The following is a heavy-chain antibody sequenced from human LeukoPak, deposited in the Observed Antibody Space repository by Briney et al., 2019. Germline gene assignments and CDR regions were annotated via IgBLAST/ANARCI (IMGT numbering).Heavy chain of an antibody. CDR3: ARAKYYYDSSGYYSYYFDY. V-gene: IGHV4-34*01. CDR1: GGSFSGYY. D-gene: IGHD3-22*01. J-gene: IGHJ4*02. Sequence: SETLSLTCAVYGGSFSGYYWSWIRQPPGKGLEWIGEINNSGSTNYNPSLKSRVTISVDTSKNQFSLKLSSVTAADTAVYYCARAKYYYDSSGYYSYYFDYWGQGTLVTVSS. CDR2: INNSGST.